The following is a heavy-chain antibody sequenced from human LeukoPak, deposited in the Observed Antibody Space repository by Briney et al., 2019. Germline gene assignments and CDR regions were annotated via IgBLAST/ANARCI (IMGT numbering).Heavy chain of an antibody. D-gene: IGHD3-10*01. Sequence: PSETLSLTCAVYGGSFSGYYWSWLRQPPGKGLEWVGEINHSGSTNYNPSLKSRVTISVDTSKNQFSLNLSSVTAADTAVYYCARGLKPRITMVRGSNWFDHWGQGTLVTVSS. CDR2: INHSGST. J-gene: IGHJ5*02. CDR3: ARGLKPRITMVRGSNWFDH. CDR1: GGSFSGYY. V-gene: IGHV4-34*01.